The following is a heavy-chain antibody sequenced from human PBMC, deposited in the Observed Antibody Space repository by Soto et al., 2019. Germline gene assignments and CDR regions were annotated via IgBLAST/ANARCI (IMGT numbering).Heavy chain of an antibody. V-gene: IGHV4-34*01. D-gene: IGHD2-15*01. J-gene: IGHJ1*01. CDR1: GGYFSDYY. CDR3: ARGKDIVVVVTAEYFQH. Sequence: SETLSLTCAVYGGYFSDYYWRWIRKPQGKGLEWIGEINHSGSTNYNLSLKSRVTISVDTPKNQFSLKLSSVTAADTAVYYCARGKDIVVVVTAEYFQHWGQGALVTVSS. CDR2: INHSGST.